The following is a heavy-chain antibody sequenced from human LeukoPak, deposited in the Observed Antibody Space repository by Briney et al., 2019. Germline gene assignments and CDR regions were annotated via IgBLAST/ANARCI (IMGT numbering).Heavy chain of an antibody. CDR3: ARNQQLGGHSYYYYGMDV. J-gene: IGHJ6*02. D-gene: IGHD3-16*01. Sequence: GGSLRLSCVGSGFTSIAYALTWARKAPGKGLEWVSGISGGGVTTYYADSVKGRFTISRDNSKNTLYLQMNSLRADDTAIYYCARNQQLGGHSYYYYGMDVWGQGTTVTVSS. CDR2: ISGGGVTT. CDR1: GFTSIAYA. V-gene: IGHV3-23*01.